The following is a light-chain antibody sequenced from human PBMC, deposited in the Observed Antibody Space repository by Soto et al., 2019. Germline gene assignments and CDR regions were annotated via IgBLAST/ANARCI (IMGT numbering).Light chain of an antibody. V-gene: IGKV3-20*01. CDR2: GAS. CDR3: QHEAT. J-gene: IGKJ5*01. CDR1: QSVSSSY. Sequence: EIVLTQSPGTLSLSPGERATLSCRASQSVSSSYLAWYQQKPGQAPRLLIYGASSRATGIPDRFSGSGSGTDFTLTISRLEPEDFAVYYCQHEATFGQGRRLAIK.